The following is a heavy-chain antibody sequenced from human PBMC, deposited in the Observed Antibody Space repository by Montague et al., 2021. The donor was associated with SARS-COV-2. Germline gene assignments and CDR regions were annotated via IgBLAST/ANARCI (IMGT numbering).Heavy chain of an antibody. CDR1: GFSLSTSGVG. J-gene: IGHJ5*02. Sequence: PALVKPTQTLTLTCTFSGFSLSTSGVGVGWIRQPPGKALEWLALIYWDDDKRYSPSLKSRLTISKDTSKNQVVLTMTNMDPVDTATYYCAHRPRMAWIASDSFDPGGQGALVTVSS. CDR3: AHRPRMAWIASDSFDP. CDR2: IYWDDDK. D-gene: IGHD2-2*03. V-gene: IGHV2-5*02.